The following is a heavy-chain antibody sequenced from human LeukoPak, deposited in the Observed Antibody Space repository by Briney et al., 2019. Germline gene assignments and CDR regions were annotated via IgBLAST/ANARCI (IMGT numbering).Heavy chain of an antibody. Sequence: PGGSLRLSCAASGFTFSDYYMSWIRQAPGRGLEWVSYISSGSSYTNYTDSVKGRFTISRDNAKNSLYLQMNSLRAEDTAMYYCARDPDVTVLELTPWGQGTLVTVSS. CDR3: ARDPDVTVLELTP. CDR2: ISSGSSYT. D-gene: IGHD2/OR15-2a*01. CDR1: GFTFSDYY. V-gene: IGHV3-11*05. J-gene: IGHJ5*02.